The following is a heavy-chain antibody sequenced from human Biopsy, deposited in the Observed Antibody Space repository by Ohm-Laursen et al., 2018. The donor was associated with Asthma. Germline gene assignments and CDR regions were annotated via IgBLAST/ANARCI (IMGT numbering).Heavy chain of an antibody. V-gene: IGHV4-30-4*01. CDR2: IHYGGST. D-gene: IGHD6-19*01. Sequence: SQTLSLTCTVSGASIKTDDHYWSWLRQPPGKGLEWFGFIHYGGSTSYNPSLKGGVTISVDTSKNQFSLKLSSVTAADTAAYYCARASVAASSNWFDPWGQGTLVTVSS. J-gene: IGHJ5*02. CDR1: GASIKTDDHY. CDR3: ARASVAASSNWFDP.